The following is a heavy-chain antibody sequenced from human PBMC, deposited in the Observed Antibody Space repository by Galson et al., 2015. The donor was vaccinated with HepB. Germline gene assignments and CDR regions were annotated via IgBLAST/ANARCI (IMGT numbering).Heavy chain of an antibody. J-gene: IGHJ5*02. CDR2: ISASGGST. D-gene: IGHD2-15*01. CDR1: GFTFSTYA. CDR3: AKDRPAVAAATGAP. V-gene: IGHV3-23*01. Sequence: SLRLSCAASGFTFSTYAMSWVRQAPGRGLEWVSAISASGGSTYYADSVRGRFTISRDNSKNTLYLQMNSLRAEDTAVYYCAKDRPAVAAATGAPWGQGTLVTVSS.